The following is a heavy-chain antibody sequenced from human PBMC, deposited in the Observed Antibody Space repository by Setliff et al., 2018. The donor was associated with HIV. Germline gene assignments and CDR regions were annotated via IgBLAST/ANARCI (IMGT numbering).Heavy chain of an antibody. V-gene: IGHV4-59*11. CDR3: AREVDYYDSSRYLLLYYFDS. J-gene: IGHJ4*02. CDR1: NGSISSHY. D-gene: IGHD3-22*01. Sequence: SETLSLTCTVSNGSISSHYWSWIRQPPGKGLEWIGNMYYSGSTNYNPSLKSRVTISVDRSQIHFSLKLSSVTAADTAVYYCAREVDYYDSSRYLLLYYFDSWGQGTLVTVSS. CDR2: MYYSGST.